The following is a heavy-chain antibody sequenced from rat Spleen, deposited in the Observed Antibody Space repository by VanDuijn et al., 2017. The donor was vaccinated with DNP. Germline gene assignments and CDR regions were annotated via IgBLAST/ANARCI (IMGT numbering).Heavy chain of an antibody. Sequence: EVQLQESGPGLVKPSQSLSLTCSVTGYSITSSYRWNWIRKFPGNKLEWMGSINSAGTTKYNPSLKSRVFITRDTSKNQLFLQVDSVTTKDTATYHCARWPGYNPPYAMDAWGQGTSVTVSS. CDR1: GYSITSSYR. CDR2: INSAGTT. D-gene: IGHD1-4*01. V-gene: IGHV3-3*01. CDR3: ARWPGYNPPYAMDA. J-gene: IGHJ4*01.